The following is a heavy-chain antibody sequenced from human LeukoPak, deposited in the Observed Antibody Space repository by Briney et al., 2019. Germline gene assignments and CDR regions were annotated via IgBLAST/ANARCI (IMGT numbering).Heavy chain of an antibody. J-gene: IGHJ4*02. CDR3: ARRGYEFSDLDN. V-gene: IGHV1-2*02. CDR1: GYTFTGYY. D-gene: IGHD3/OR15-3a*01. CDR2: SSPNNGDT. Sequence: ASGKVRCSASGYTFTGYYMDLVRQAPGPGLEWMGWSSPNNGDTNFAQKFQGRVAMTRDTSMNTVYMELSSLRSDDTAVYYCARRGYEFSDLDNWGQGTLVTVSS.